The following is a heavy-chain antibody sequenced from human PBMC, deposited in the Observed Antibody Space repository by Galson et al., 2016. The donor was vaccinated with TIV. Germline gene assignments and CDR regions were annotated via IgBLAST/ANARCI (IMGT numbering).Heavy chain of an antibody. CDR2: INPSNDVT. CDR3: VGVKYEELSPFES. V-gene: IGHV1-2*06. J-gene: IGHJ4*02. Sequence: SVKVSCKASGFTFTSFGITWLRQAPGQGLEWLGRINPSNDVTDYAQNFQGRVTLTRDTSITTVYMELSSLRSDDTAVYYCVGVKYEELSPFESWGQGTLVTVSS. CDR1: GFTFTSFG. D-gene: IGHD2-8*01.